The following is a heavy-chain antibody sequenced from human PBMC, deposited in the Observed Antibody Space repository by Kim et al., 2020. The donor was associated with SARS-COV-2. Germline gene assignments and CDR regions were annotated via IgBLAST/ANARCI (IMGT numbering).Heavy chain of an antibody. CDR1: GAPITSTNYY. Sequence: SETLSLTCTVSGAPITSTNYYWGWIRQPPGKGLEWIGNIYSSGNTYYNPSLKSRVSISLDMSNNQFSLNLRSVTAADTAVYYCARTYYNALTGYRYYYGMDVWGQGTTVTVSS. D-gene: IGHD3-9*01. CDR3: ARTYYNALTGYRYYYGMDV. CDR2: IYSSGNT. J-gene: IGHJ6*02. V-gene: IGHV4-39*07.